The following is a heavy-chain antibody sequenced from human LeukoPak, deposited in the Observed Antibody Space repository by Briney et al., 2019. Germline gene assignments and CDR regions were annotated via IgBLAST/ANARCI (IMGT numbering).Heavy chain of an antibody. V-gene: IGHV1-2*02. J-gene: IGHJ4*02. CDR2: INPNSGGT. Sequence: ASVKVSCKASGYTFTGYYMHWVRQAPGQGLEWMGWINPNSGGTNYAQKFQGRVTMTRDTSMSTAYMELSRLRSDDTAVYYCARDLAGLGYCSSTSCHHDWGQGTLVTVSS. CDR1: GYTFTGYY. CDR3: ARDLAGLGYCSSTSCHHD. D-gene: IGHD2-2*01.